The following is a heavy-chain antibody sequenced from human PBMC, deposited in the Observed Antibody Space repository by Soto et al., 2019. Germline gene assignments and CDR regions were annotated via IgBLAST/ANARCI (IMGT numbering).Heavy chain of an antibody. D-gene: IGHD3-10*01. CDR2: IYYSGST. Sequence: SETLYLTXTVSGGSISSGAYYWSWIRQPPGKGLEWIGYIYYSGSTYYNPSLKSRVTISVDTSKNQFSLKLSSVTAADTAVYYCARDARDYYGSGGYYYGMDVWGQGPTVTVSS. J-gene: IGHJ6*02. CDR3: ARDARDYYGSGGYYYGMDV. CDR1: GGSISSGAYY. V-gene: IGHV4-30-4*01.